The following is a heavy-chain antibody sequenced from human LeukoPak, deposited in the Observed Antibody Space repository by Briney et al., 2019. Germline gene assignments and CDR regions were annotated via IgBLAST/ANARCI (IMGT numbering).Heavy chain of an antibody. Sequence: GGSLRLSCAVSGFTFSHAWMSWVRQAPGKGLEWVANIKQDGSEKYYVDSVKGRFTISRDNAKNSLYLQMNSLRAEDTAVYYCGRGVSLDYWGQGTLVTVSS. CDR1: GFTFSHAW. CDR2: IKQDGSEK. D-gene: IGHD3-10*01. CDR3: GRGVSLDY. V-gene: IGHV3-7*01. J-gene: IGHJ4*02.